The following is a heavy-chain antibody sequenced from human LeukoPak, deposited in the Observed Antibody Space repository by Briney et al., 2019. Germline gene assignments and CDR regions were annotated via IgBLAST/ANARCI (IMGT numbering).Heavy chain of an antibody. CDR1: GGSITSYY. Sequence: SETLSLTCSVSGGSITSYYWSWIRQSAGKGLEWIGRIRTSGSTNYNTSLKSRVTMSVDTSNNQFSLKLTSVTAADTVVYYCARAYSDIWSGYYFDSWGQGILVTVSS. J-gene: IGHJ4*02. D-gene: IGHD3-3*01. CDR3: ARAYSDIWSGYYFDS. CDR2: IRTSGST. V-gene: IGHV4-4*07.